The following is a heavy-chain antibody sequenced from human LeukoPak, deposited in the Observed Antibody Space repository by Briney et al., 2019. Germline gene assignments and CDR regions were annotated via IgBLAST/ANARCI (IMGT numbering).Heavy chain of an antibody. D-gene: IGHD5-18*01. J-gene: IGHJ2*01. CDR2: IHPSGGST. Sequence: ASVIVSSTASVYTFTIHNMHWVRQAPGQGLEWMGVIHPSGGSTSYAQNFQARVTITPDTSTSTVYVDLSSPRSDDTASSCCPRATLDAAMVYWYFNLWGRGTLVTVSS. CDR3: PRATLDAAMVYWYFNL. CDR1: VYTFTIHN. V-gene: IGHV1-46*01.